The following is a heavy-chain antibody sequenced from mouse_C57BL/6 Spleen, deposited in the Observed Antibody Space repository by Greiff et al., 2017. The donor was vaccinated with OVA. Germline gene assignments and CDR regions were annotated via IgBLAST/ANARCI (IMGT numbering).Heavy chain of an antibody. CDR2: IDPSDSYT. CDR3: AFTTVYFDY. J-gene: IGHJ2*01. V-gene: IGHV1-69*01. CDR1: GYTFTSYW. D-gene: IGHD1-1*01. Sequence: QVQLKQPGAELVMPGASVKLSCKASGYTFTSYWMHWVKQRPGQGLEWIGEIDPSDSYTNYNQKFKGKSTLTVDKSSSTAYMQLSSLTSEDSAVYYCAFTTVYFDYWGQGTTLTVSS.